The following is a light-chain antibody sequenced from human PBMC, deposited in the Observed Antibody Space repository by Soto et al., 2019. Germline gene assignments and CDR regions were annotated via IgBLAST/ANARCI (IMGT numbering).Light chain of an antibody. J-gene: IGLJ1*01. CDR3: CSFADFTYV. Sequence: QSVLTHPASVSRSPGHSITISCTGTISYIGSYDLVSWYQQHPGTAHKLIIYEVTKRPSGVSTSFSGSKSGNTAYLTISRLQAVDEADYYCCSFADFTYVFATGTKVTVL. CDR2: EVT. CDR1: ISYIGSYDL. V-gene: IGLV2-23*02.